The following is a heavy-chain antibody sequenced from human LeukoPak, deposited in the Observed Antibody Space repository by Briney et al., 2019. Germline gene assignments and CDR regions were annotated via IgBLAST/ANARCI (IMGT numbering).Heavy chain of an antibody. CDR3: ARSLEYCSSTGCYWGDFDY. CDR2: IYYSGST. V-gene: IGHV4-39*01. J-gene: IGHJ4*02. CDR1: GGSISSRSSY. Sequence: SETLPLTCTVSGGSISSRSSYWGWIRQPPGKGLEWIGSIYYSGSTYYKPSLRSRVAISVDTSKNQFSLKLSSVTAADTAVYYCARSLEYCSSTGCYWGDFDYWGQGTLVTVSS. D-gene: IGHD2-2*01.